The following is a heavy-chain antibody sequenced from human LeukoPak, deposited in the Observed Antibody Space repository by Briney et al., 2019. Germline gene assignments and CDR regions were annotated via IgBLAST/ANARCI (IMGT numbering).Heavy chain of an antibody. D-gene: IGHD6-13*01. CDR3: AKGSVAAGVTFIDF. V-gene: IGHV3-23*01. Sequence: GGSPRLSCAASGFTFSSYAVRWVRHARGKGLEWVSVIGGSGGSTSYADSVKGRFTITRDNSKNTLFLQMNSLRAEDTAVYYCAKGSVAAGVTFIDFWGQGTLVTVSS. CDR2: IGGSGGST. CDR1: GFTFSSYA. J-gene: IGHJ4*02.